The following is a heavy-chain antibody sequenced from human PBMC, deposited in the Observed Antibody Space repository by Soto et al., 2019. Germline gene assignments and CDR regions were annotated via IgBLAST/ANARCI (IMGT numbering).Heavy chain of an antibody. Sequence: GGSLRLSCATSGFMFNDYAMYWVRQAPGQGLEWVAMISSDGNHQFYVDNVRGRFTVSRDNSKNTLNLQMNSLRPEDTAVYYCSRGTYYPQSSGLHADYCGPGTVVTLCS. J-gene: IGHJ4*02. CDR2: ISSDGNHQ. D-gene: IGHD3-22*01. CDR3: SRGTYYPQSSGLHADY. CDR1: GFMFNDYA. V-gene: IGHV3-30*03.